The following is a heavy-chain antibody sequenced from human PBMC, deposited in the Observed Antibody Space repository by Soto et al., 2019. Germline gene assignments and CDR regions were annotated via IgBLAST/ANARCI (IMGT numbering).Heavy chain of an antibody. Sequence: QLVQSGAEVKKPGASVKVSCKASGYTFTSYDIMWVRQATGQGLEWMGWMNPSTGSTGFAQKFQGRVTMISNTSISTAYLELSSLTSEDTAVYYCARGRLVAGTVDYWGQGTLVTVSS. CDR2: MNPSTGST. V-gene: IGHV1-8*01. D-gene: IGHD6-19*01. J-gene: IGHJ4*02. CDR1: GYTFTSYD. CDR3: ARGRLVAGTVDY.